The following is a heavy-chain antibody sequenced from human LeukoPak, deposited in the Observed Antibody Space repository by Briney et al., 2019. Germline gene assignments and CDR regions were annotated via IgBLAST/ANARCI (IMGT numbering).Heavy chain of an antibody. CDR3: AKTGPFHDSESYYNFLDY. D-gene: IGHD3-10*01. J-gene: IGHJ4*02. Sequence: SETLSLTCTVSGGSISSSSYYWGWIRQPPGKGLEWIGEIGHSGSTNYNPSLKSRVTLSVDTSKNQFSLKMTSVTAADTALYYCAKTGPFHDSESYYNFLDYWGQGALVTVAS. V-gene: IGHV4-39*07. CDR1: GGSISSSSYY. CDR2: IGHSGST.